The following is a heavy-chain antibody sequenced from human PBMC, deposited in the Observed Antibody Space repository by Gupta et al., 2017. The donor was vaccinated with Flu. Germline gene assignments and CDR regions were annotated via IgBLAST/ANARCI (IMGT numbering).Heavy chain of an antibody. J-gene: IGHJ4*02. CDR3: ARGLNWNDELAYGY. CDR2: INAGNGNT. D-gene: IGHD1-1*01. V-gene: IGHV1-3*01. Sequence: QVQLVQSGAEVKKPGASVKVSCKASGYTFTSYAMHWVRQAPGQRLEWMGWINAGNGNTKYSQKFQGRVTITSDTSSVTSYMELSSLRSEDTAVYYCARGLNWNDELAYGYWGQGTLVTVSS. CDR1: GYTFTSYA.